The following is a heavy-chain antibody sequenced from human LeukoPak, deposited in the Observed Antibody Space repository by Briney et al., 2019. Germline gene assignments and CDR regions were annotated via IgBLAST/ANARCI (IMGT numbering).Heavy chain of an antibody. Sequence: GGSLRLSCAASGFIFSDHYMDWVRQAPGKGLEWVARSRNNRHSFSTEYAASVRGRFSISRDDSKTSLYLQMNSLRAEDTAVYYCAKGKDYYDSSGYYYTYAFDIWGQGTMVTVSS. V-gene: IGHV3-72*01. J-gene: IGHJ3*02. D-gene: IGHD3-22*01. CDR3: AKGKDYYDSSGYYYTYAFDI. CDR1: GFIFSDHY. CDR2: SRNNRHSFST.